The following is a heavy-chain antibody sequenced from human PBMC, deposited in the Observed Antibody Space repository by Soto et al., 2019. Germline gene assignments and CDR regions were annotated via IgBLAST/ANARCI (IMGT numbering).Heavy chain of an antibody. CDR3: ARGYCDFWSGYGNDAFDI. D-gene: IGHD3-3*01. Sequence: QVQLQESGPGLVKPSQTLYLTCTVSGGSISSGGYYWSWIRQHPGKGLEWIGYIYYSGSTYYNPSLTCRVTITVDTSKNQFSLKLSSVAAAHRAVYYCARGYCDFWSGYGNDAFDIGGQGTMVTVSS. J-gene: IGHJ3*02. V-gene: IGHV4-31*03. CDR2: IYYSGST. CDR1: GGSISSGGYY.